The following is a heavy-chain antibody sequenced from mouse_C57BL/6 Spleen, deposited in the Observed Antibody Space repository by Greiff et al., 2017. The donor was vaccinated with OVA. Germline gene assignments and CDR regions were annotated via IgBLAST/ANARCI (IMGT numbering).Heavy chain of an antibody. J-gene: IGHJ3*01. V-gene: IGHV1-82*01. CDR3: ARRGDYDWFAY. Sequence: QVQLQQSGPELVKPGASVKISCKASGYAFSSSWMNWVKQRPGKGLEWIGRIYPGDGDTNYNGKFKGKATLTADKSSSTAYMQLSSLTSEYSAVYCCARRGDYDWFAYWGQGTLVTVSA. CDR1: GYAFSSSW. D-gene: IGHD2-4*01. CDR2: IYPGDGDT.